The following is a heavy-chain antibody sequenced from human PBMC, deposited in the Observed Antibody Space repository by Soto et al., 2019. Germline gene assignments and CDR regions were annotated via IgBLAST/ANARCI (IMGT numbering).Heavy chain of an antibody. CDR1: GFIFSSCA. Sequence: QVQLVESGGGVVQPGRSLRLSCAASGFIFSSCAMHWVRQAPGKGLEWVAVISYDGINKYYGDSGKGRFAISRDNSKNTLYLKMNSLSADDTAVYYCVQDRGPFGDGRERGDYWGQGSLVAVSS. D-gene: IGHD3-16*01. CDR3: VQDRGPFGDGRERGDY. J-gene: IGHJ4*02. V-gene: IGHV3-30*09. CDR2: ISYDGINK.